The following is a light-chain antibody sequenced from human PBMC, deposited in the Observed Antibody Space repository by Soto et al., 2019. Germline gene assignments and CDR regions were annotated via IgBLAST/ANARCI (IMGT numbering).Light chain of an antibody. CDR3: QQYNTYST. Sequence: IQMTQSPSTLSASVGDRVTTTCRASQSISSWLAWYQQKPGKAPQALIYDASSLKSGVPSRFSGNGSGTEFTLTISSLQPDDFATYYCQQYNTYSTFGQRTRLE. J-gene: IGKJ5*01. CDR2: DAS. CDR1: QSISSW. V-gene: IGKV1-5*01.